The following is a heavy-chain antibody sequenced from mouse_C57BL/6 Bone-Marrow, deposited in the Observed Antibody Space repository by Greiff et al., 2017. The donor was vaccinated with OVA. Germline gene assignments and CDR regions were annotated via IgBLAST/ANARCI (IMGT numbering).Heavy chain of an antibody. Sequence: VQLQQSGAELVKPGASVKLSCKASGYTFTSYWMQWVKQRPGQGLEWIGEIDPSDSYTNYNQKFKGKATLTVDTSSSTAYMQLSSLTSEDSAVYYCARPPYYYGRDYWGQGTTLTVSS. CDR1: GYTFTSYW. V-gene: IGHV1-50*01. CDR2: IDPSDSYT. D-gene: IGHD1-1*01. CDR3: ARPPYYYGRDY. J-gene: IGHJ2*01.